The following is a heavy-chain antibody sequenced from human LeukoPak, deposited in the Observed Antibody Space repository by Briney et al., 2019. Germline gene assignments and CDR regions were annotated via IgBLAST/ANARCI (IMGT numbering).Heavy chain of an antibody. D-gene: IGHD3-22*01. Sequence: PSETLSLTCAVYGGSFSGYYWSWIRQPPGKGLEWIGEINHSGSTNYNPSLKGRVTISVDTSKNQFSLKLSSVTAADTAVYYCARAAVDSSGYLFRHYFDYWGQGTLVTVSS. V-gene: IGHV4-34*01. CDR3: ARAAVDSSGYLFRHYFDY. CDR1: GGSFSGYY. CDR2: INHSGST. J-gene: IGHJ4*02.